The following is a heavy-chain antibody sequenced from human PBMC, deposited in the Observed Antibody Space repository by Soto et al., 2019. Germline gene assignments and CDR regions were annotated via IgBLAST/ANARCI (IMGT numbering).Heavy chain of an antibody. Sequence: GGSLRLSCAASGFTFSSYGMHWVRQAPGKGLEWVAVISYDGSNKYYADSVKGRFTISRDNSKNTLYLQMNSLRAEDTAVYYCASALAHGEIAAAPDYWGQGTLVTVSS. CDR3: ASALAHGEIAAAPDY. CDR1: GFTFSSYG. CDR2: ISYDGSNK. D-gene: IGHD6-13*01. V-gene: IGHV3-30*03. J-gene: IGHJ4*02.